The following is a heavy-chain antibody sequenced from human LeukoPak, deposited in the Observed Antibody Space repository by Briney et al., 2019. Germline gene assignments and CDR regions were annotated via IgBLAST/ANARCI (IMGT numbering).Heavy chain of an antibody. J-gene: IGHJ3*01. CDR2: INYSGGNA. CDR3: AKDIQLST. D-gene: IGHD3-16*02. Sequence: GGSLRLSCAASGFTFRDSAMTWVRHVPGKGLEWVSLINYSGGNAYYADSVKGRFTISRDNSENTLSLQMNSLRVEDTARYYCAKDIQLSTWGLGTMVTVSS. V-gene: IGHV3-23*01. CDR1: GFTFRDSA.